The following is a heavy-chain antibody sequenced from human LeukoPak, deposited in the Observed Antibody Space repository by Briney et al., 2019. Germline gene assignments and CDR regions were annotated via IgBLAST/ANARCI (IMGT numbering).Heavy chain of an antibody. J-gene: IGHJ5*02. CDR3: ARARRSWFDP. V-gene: IGHV4-34*01. Sequence: PSETLSLTCAVYGGSFSGYYWSWIRQPPGKGLEWIGEINHSGSTNYNPSLKSRVTISVDTSKNQFSLKLSSATAADTAVYYCARARRSWFDPWGQGTLVTVSS. CDR2: INHSGST. CDR1: GGSFSGYY.